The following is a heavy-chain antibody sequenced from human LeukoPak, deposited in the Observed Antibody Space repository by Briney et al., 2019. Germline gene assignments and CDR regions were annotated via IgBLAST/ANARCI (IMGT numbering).Heavy chain of an antibody. J-gene: IGHJ6*02. CDR3: AKDRIVVVYYYYYGMDV. CDR1: GFTFSSYG. V-gene: IGHV3-30*18. D-gene: IGHD3-22*01. Sequence: GGSLRLSCAASGFTFSSYGMHWVRQAPGKGLEWVAVISYDGSNKYYADSVKGRFTISRDNSKNTLYLQMNSLRAEDTAVYYCAKDRIVVVYYYYYGMDVWGQGTTVTVSS. CDR2: ISYDGSNK.